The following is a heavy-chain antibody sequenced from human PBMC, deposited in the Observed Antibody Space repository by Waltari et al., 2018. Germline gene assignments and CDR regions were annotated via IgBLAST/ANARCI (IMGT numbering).Heavy chain of an antibody. V-gene: IGHV1-69*12. CDR2: IIPIFGTA. CDR3: ARRGHYGSGSFAFDI. CDR1: GGTFSSYA. Sequence: QVQLVQSGAEVKKPGSSVKVSCKASGGTFSSYAISWVRQAPGQGLEWMGGIIPIFGTANYGKKCQCRVTSTADESTSTAYMELSSLRSEDTAVYYCARRGHYGSGSFAFDIWGQGTMVTVSS. J-gene: IGHJ3*02. D-gene: IGHD3-10*01.